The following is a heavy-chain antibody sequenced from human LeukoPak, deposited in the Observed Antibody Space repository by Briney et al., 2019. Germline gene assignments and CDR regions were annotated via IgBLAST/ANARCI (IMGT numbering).Heavy chain of an antibody. Sequence: GGSLRLSCAASGFTFSSYSMNWVRQAPGKGLEWVSSISSSSSYIYYAHSVKGRFTISRDNAKNSLYLQMNSLRAEDTAVYYCARDSRYYDILTGYYQNWFDPWGQGTLVTVSS. CDR2: ISSSSSYI. V-gene: IGHV3-21*01. J-gene: IGHJ5*02. D-gene: IGHD3-9*01. CDR3: ARDSRYYDILTGYYQNWFDP. CDR1: GFTFSSYS.